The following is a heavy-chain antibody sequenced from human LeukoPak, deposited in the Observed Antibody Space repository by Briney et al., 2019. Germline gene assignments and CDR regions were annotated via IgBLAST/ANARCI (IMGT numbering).Heavy chain of an antibody. D-gene: IGHD5-12*01. V-gene: IGHV4-59*01. CDR2: VTYSGAT. J-gene: IGHJ5*02. Sequence: SETLSLTCTVSSGSTNGYYWSWIRQPPGPRLEWIGYVTYSGATNYHLSFKSRVTISLDTSKTQFSLKLSSVTAADTAFYYCARTVSGYYFDAWGPGTLVTVSS. CDR1: SGSTNGYY. CDR3: ARTVSGYYFDA.